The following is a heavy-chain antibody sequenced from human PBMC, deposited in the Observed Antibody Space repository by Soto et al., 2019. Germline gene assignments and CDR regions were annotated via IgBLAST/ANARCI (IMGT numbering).Heavy chain of an antibody. D-gene: IGHD7-27*01. CDR3: AKKLGIDPFGSYGLDV. CDR2: IIPISSTT. Sequence: QVELVQSGAEVKKPGPSGKASGKAPGGNFITFAITGGRQAPGQGLEWMGEIIPISSTTKSAHKFQDRVTISADGSSSTVHMELRSLKSEDTAIYFCAKKLGIDPFGSYGLDVWGQGTTVTVSS. CDR1: GGNFITFA. V-gene: IGHV1-69*01. J-gene: IGHJ6*02.